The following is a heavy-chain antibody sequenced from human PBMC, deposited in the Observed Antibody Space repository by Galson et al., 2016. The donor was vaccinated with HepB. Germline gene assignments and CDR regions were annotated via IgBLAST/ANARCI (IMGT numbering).Heavy chain of an antibody. CDR2: INPSGGST. CDR1: GYTVTRYY. J-gene: IGHJ6*02. Sequence: SVKVSCMASGYTVTRYYMHWVRQAPGQGLEWMGIINPSGGSTSYARKFQGRVTMTGDTSKSTVYMEMSSLRSEDTAVYYCAKILYYDLWSEYETWGLDVWGQGTTVTVSS. CDR3: AKILYYDLWSEYETWGLDV. V-gene: IGHV1-46*01. D-gene: IGHD3-3*01.